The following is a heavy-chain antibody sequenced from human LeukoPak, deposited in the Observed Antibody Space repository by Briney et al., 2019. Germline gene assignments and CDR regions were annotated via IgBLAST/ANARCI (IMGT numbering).Heavy chain of an antibody. CDR3: AKDRYGGSYLQTGPCAH. D-gene: IGHD1-26*01. V-gene: IGHV3-66*03. J-gene: IGHJ4*02. CDR1: GFTVSSNY. Sequence: GGSLRLSCTASGFTVSSNYMSWVRQAPGKGLEWVSVIYSSGTTYYADSVKGRFTISRDNSKNTLYLQMNSLRVEDTAVYYCAKDRYGGSYLQTGPCAHWGQGTLVTVSS. CDR2: IYSSGTT.